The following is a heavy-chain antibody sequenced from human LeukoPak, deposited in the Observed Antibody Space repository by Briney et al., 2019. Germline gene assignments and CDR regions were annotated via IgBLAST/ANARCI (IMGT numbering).Heavy chain of an antibody. J-gene: IGHJ4*02. D-gene: IGHD3-3*01. V-gene: IGHV4-31*11. Sequence: SETLSLTCAVYGGSFSGYYWSWIRQHPGKGLEWIGYIYYSGSTYYNPSLKSRVTISVDTSKNQFSLKLSSVTAADTAVYYCARAVTIFGVVIQLHYFDYWGQGTLVTVSS. CDR3: ARAVTIFGVVIQLHYFDY. CDR1: GGSFSGYY. CDR2: IYYSGST.